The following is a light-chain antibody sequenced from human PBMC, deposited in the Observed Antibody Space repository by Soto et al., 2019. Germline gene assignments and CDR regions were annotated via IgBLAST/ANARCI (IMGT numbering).Light chain of an antibody. J-gene: IGLJ2*01. V-gene: IGLV1-47*02. CDR3: AVWDDSLSGVL. CDR1: SSNIGANS. CDR2: SSD. Sequence: QSVLTQPPSASGTPGQRVTISCSGSSSNIGANSVSWYQQLPGAAPKLLIYSSDKRPSGVPDRFSGSKSVNSGSLAISGLRYADEADYYCAVWDDSLSGVLFGGGTKLTVL.